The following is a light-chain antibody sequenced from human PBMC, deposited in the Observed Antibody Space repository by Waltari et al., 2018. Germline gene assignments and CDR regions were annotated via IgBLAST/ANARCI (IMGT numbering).Light chain of an antibody. CDR3: SSYTSSSTWV. CDR1: SSDVGSYNR. CDR2: EVS. V-gene: IGLV2-18*02. J-gene: IGLJ3*02. Sequence: QSALTQPPSVSGSPGQSVTISCTGTSSDVGSYNRVSWSQQPPGTAPKRMIYEVSNRPSGFPGRFSGSKSGNTASLTISGLQAEDEADYYCSSYTSSSTWVFGGGTKLTVL.